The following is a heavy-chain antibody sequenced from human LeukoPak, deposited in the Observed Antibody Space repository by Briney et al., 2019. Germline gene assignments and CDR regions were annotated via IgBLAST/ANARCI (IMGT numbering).Heavy chain of an antibody. CDR3: AISVRYFKLPYGMDV. V-gene: IGHV4-59*01. D-gene: IGHD3-9*01. CDR2: IYYSGST. CDR1: GGSISSYY. Sequence: SETLSLTCTVSGGSISSYYWSWIRQPPGKGLEWIGYIYYSGSTNYNPSLKGRVTISVDTSKNQFSLKLSSVTAADTAVYYCAISVRYFKLPYGMDVWGQGTTVTVSS. J-gene: IGHJ6*02.